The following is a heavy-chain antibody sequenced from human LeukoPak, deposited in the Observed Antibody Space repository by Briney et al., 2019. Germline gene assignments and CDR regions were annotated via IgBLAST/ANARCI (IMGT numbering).Heavy chain of an antibody. Sequence: ASVKVSCKASGYTFTSYGISWVRQAPGQGLEWMGWISAYNGNTNYAQKLQDRVTMTTDTSTSTAYMELRSLRSDDTAVYYCARDLFDYYDSSGYLVYWGQGTLVTVSS. D-gene: IGHD3-22*01. V-gene: IGHV1-18*01. CDR2: ISAYNGNT. J-gene: IGHJ4*02. CDR3: ARDLFDYYDSSGYLVY. CDR1: GYTFTSYG.